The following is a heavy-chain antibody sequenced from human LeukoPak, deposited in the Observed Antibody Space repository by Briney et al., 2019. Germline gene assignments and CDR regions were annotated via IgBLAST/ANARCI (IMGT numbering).Heavy chain of an antibody. J-gene: IGHJ5*02. CDR3: AKGGRSYDSSAYNDAT. CDR1: GFTFNNCG. D-gene: IGHD3-22*01. V-gene: IGHV3-30*02. Sequence: PGGSLRLSCAASGFTFNNCGMHSVRQAPGKGLEWLAFIRSNGGIKYYRDSVKGRFTISRDNSKNTLYLEMDRLTPDDTAVYYYAKGGRSYDSSAYNDATWGQGTLVTVSS. CDR2: IRSNGGIK.